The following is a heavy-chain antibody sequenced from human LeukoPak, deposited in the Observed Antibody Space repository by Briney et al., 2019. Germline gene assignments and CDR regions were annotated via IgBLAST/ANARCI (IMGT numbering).Heavy chain of an antibody. J-gene: IGHJ4*02. CDR1: GFTFSTYW. CDR2: ITSNGDIT. Sequence: GGSLTLSCAASGFTFSTYWMHWVRQAPGKGLEYVSSITSNGDITYYANSVQGRFTISRDNSKNTLYLQMGSLRAEDMAVYYCATDRAGVADNWGQGTLVTVSS. D-gene: IGHD3-3*01. CDR3: ATDRAGVADN. V-gene: IGHV3-64*01.